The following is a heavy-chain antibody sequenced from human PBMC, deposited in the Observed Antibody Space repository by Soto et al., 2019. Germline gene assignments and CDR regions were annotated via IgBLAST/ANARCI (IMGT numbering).Heavy chain of an antibody. CDR3: AREKDYYDSSGYLFDY. CDR2: ISSSSSYI. V-gene: IGHV3-21*01. Sequence: RLSCAASGFTFSSYSMNWVRQAPGKGLEWVSSISSSSSYIYYADSVKSRFTISRDNAKNSLYLQMNSLRAEDTAVYYCAREKDYYDSSGYLFDYWGQGTLVTVSS. CDR1: GFTFSSYS. D-gene: IGHD3-22*01. J-gene: IGHJ4*02.